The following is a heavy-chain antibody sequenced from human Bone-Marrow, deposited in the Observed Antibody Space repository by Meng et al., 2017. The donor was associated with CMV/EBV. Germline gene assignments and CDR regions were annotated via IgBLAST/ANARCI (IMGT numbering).Heavy chain of an antibody. CDR1: GFTFSDHY. V-gene: IGHV3-11*01. CDR2: ISESGTSM. Sequence: GESLKISCAASGFTFSDHYMIWIRQAPGKGLAWVSHISESGTSMNYVNSVKGRFTISRDNAKNSLFLQMDSLRVEDAAVYHCVREIYTGSGAAMDVWGQGTPVTVSS. D-gene: IGHD3-10*01. CDR3: VREIYTGSGAAMDV. J-gene: IGHJ6*02.